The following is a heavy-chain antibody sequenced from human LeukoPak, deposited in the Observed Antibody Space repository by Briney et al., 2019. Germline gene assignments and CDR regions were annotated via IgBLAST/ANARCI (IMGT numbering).Heavy chain of an antibody. CDR2: FYAGDST. V-gene: IGHV3-53*01. CDR1: GFTVSSNY. D-gene: IGHD3-9*01. CDR3: ARGYDILTGYYRLQNWFDP. Sequence: GGSLRLSCAASGFTVSSNYMSWVRQAPGKGLEWVSVFYAGDSTYYADSVKGRFTISRDNSKNTLFLQMNSLRVEDTAVYYCARGYDILTGYYRLQNWFDPWGQGTLVTVSS. J-gene: IGHJ5*02.